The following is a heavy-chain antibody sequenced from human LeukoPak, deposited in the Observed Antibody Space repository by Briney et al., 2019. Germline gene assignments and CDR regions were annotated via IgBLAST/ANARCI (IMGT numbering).Heavy chain of an antibody. D-gene: IGHD6-13*01. Sequence: GGSLRLSCAASGFTFSSYAMSWVRQAPGKGLEWVSSISGNGGSTYYADSVKGRFTISRDNSKNTLYLQMNSLRAEDTAVYYCAKEMYSSSGGDALDIWGQGTMVTVSS. V-gene: IGHV3-23*01. J-gene: IGHJ3*02. CDR3: AKEMYSSSGGDALDI. CDR2: ISGNGGST. CDR1: GFTFSSYA.